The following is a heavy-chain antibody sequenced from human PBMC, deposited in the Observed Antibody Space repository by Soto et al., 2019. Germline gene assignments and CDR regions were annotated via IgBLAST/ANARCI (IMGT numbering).Heavy chain of an antibody. Sequence: QVQLVQSGAEVKKPGASVKVSCKASGYTFTGYYMHWVRQAPGQGLEWMGWINPNSGGTNYAQKFQGRVTMTRDTSISTAYMELSRLRSDDTAVYYCARVLKTARYCSGGSCSTGYWGQGTLVTVSS. CDR1: GYTFTGYY. D-gene: IGHD2-15*01. CDR3: ARVLKTARYCSGGSCSTGY. CDR2: INPNSGGT. V-gene: IGHV1-2*02. J-gene: IGHJ4*02.